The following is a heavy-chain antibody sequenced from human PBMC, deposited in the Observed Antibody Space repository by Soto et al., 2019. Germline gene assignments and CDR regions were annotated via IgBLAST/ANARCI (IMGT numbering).Heavy chain of an antibody. CDR2: IYPYDSDT. V-gene: IGHV5-51*01. CDR3: ARHLVGSTRGNFDY. Sequence: GESLKISCKTSGYSFTSYWIGWVRQMPGKGMEWMGSIYPYDSDTRYSPSFQGQVTISADTSITTAYLQWSGLRASDTAMYFCARHLVGSTRGNFDYWGQGTLVTVSS. CDR1: GYSFTSYW. D-gene: IGHD2-2*01. J-gene: IGHJ4*01.